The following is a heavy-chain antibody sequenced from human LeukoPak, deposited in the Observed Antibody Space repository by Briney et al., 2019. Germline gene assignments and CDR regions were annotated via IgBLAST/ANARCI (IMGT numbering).Heavy chain of an antibody. J-gene: IGHJ4*02. Sequence: GGSLRLSRAASGFIFRDYYMSWIRQAPGKGLEWISYISTTSGFTKYADSVKGRFIISRDNAKNTLYLQMNSLGVDDTAVYYCARDISRSPRDYWGQGTLVTVSS. CDR3: ARDISRSPRDY. CDR2: ISTTSGFT. D-gene: IGHD3-9*01. V-gene: IGHV3-11*06. CDR1: GFIFRDYY.